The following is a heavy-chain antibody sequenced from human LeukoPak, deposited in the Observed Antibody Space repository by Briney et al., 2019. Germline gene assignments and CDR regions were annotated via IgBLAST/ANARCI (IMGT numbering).Heavy chain of an antibody. CDR2: IYSGGST. J-gene: IGHJ4*02. D-gene: IGHD5-24*01. V-gene: IGHV3-66*01. CDR3: ARDLAGYNSFDY. CDR1: GFTVSSNY. Sequence: GGSLRLSCAASGFTVSSNYMSWVRQAPGKGLEWVSSIYSGGSTYYTDSVKGRFTISRDNSKNTLYLQMNSLRTEDTAVYYCARDLAGYNSFDYWGQGTLVTVSS.